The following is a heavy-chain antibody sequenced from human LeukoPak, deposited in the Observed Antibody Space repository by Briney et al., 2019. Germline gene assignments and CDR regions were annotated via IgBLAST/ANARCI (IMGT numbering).Heavy chain of an antibody. CDR1: GFTFSSYA. V-gene: IGHV3-23*01. CDR3: AKDQYWGAQRASYFDY. D-gene: IGHD2-21*01. CDR2: ISGSGGST. Sequence: PGGSLRLSCAASGFTFSSYAMSWVRQAPGKGLEWVSAISGSGGSTYYADSVKGRFTISRDNSKNTLYLQMNSLRAEDTAVYYCAKDQYWGAQRASYFDYWGQGTLVTVSS. J-gene: IGHJ4*02.